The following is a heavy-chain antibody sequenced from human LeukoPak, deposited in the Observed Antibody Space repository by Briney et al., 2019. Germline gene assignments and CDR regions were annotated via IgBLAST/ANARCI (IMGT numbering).Heavy chain of an antibody. J-gene: IGHJ4*02. D-gene: IGHD2-15*01. V-gene: IGHV1-2*02. CDR3: ARAISGGSPITASDY. Sequence: GASVKVSCKASGYTFTGYYMHWVRQAPGQGLEWVGWINPNSDFTNFAQNFQGRVTMTSDTSISTAYMELSRLRSDDTAVYYCARAISGGSPITASDYWGQGTLVTVSS. CDR2: INPNSDFT. CDR1: GYTFTGYY.